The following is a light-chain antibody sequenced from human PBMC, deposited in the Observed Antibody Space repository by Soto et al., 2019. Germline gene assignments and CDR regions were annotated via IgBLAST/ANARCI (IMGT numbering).Light chain of an antibody. J-gene: IGKJ4*01. Sequence: EIVLTQSPATLSVSPGERATLSCRASQNVLSNLAWYQQKPGQAPRLLIYGASTRATGLPARFSGSGSGTQFTLTISSLQSEDFAVYYCQQYDAWPLTFGGGTKVAIK. V-gene: IGKV3-15*01. CDR2: GAS. CDR3: QQYDAWPLT. CDR1: QNVLSN.